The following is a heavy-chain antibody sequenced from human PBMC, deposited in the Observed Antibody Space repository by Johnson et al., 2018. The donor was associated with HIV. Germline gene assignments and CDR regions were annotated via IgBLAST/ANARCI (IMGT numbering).Heavy chain of an antibody. CDR1: GFTFHDYA. J-gene: IGHJ3*01. V-gene: IGHV3-74*02. CDR2: INGDGSST. CDR3: VRTSCTGARCLGYDPFDV. Sequence: VQLVESGGGVVRPGGSLRLSCAASGFTFHDYAMSWVRQAPGKGLVWVSRINGDGSSTRYADSVKGRFTIARDNAKNTLFLEMKSLRAEDTAVYYCVRTSCTGARCLGYDPFDVWGQGTMVTVSS. D-gene: IGHD3-16*01.